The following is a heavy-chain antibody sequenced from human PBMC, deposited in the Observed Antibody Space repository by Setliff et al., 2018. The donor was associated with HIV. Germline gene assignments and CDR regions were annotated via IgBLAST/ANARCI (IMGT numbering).Heavy chain of an antibody. Sequence: VKVSCKASGGIFSRFAFSWVRQAPGQELEWMGGIIPIFGTAKYAQKFQARVTLTTDESTSTAYMEVSGLKSDDTAVYYCARSGYGDYDVEAPWDYWGQGTLVTVSS. CDR1: GGIFSRFA. V-gene: IGHV1-69*05. D-gene: IGHD4-17*01. CDR2: IIPIFGTA. CDR3: ARSGYGDYDVEAPWDY. J-gene: IGHJ4*02.